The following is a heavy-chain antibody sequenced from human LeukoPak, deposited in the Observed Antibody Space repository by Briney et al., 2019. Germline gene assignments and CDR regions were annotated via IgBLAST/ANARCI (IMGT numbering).Heavy chain of an antibody. Sequence: GGSLRLSCAASGFTFDDYAMHWVRQAPGKGLEWVSGISWDSGSIAYADSVKGRFTISRDNAKRSLYLKMNSLRAEDTALYYCAKDMDYYDSSGYLVGAFDIWGQGTMVTVSS. D-gene: IGHD3-22*01. CDR2: ISWDSGSI. CDR3: AKDMDYYDSSGYLVGAFDI. J-gene: IGHJ3*02. V-gene: IGHV3-9*01. CDR1: GFTFDDYA.